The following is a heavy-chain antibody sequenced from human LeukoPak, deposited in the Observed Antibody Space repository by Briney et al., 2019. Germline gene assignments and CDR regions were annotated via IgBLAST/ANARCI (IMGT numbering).Heavy chain of an antibody. CDR2: MNPNSGNT. Sequence: ASVKVSCQASGYTFTSYDINWVRQATGQGLEWMGWMNPNSGNTGYAQKFQGRVTITRNTSISTAYMELSSLRSEDTAVYYCARGPAKRYCSSTSCYGFDYWGQGTLVTVSS. J-gene: IGHJ4*02. CDR1: GYTFTSYD. V-gene: IGHV1-8*03. D-gene: IGHD2-2*01. CDR3: ARGPAKRYCSSTSCYGFDY.